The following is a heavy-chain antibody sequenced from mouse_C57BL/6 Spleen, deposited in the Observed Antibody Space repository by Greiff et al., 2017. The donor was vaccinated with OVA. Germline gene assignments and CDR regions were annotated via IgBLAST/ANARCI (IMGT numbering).Heavy chain of an antibody. CDR3: ASAYRGYWYFDV. CDR1: GFTFSDYY. V-gene: IGHV5-12*01. D-gene: IGHD2-14*01. J-gene: IGHJ1*03. Sequence: EVQLVESGGGLVQPGGSLKLSCAASGFTFSDYYMYWVRQTPEKRLEWVAYISNGGGSTYYPDTVKGRFTISRDNAKNTLYLQMSRLKSEDTAMYYCASAYRGYWYFDVWGTGTTVTVSS. CDR2: ISNGGGST.